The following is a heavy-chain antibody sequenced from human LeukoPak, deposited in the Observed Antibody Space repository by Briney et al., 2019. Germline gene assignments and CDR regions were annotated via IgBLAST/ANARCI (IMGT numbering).Heavy chain of an antibody. CDR3: ARGNKYAGVFDY. CDR2: IYSSGST. CDR1: VGSIRDYY. V-gene: IGHV4-59*01. Sequence: SETLSLTCSVSVGSIRDYYWSWIRQPPGKGLEWIGYIYSSGSTSYNPSLKGQVTISLGTSKNQFSLKLSSVTAADTAVYYCARGNKYAGVFDYWGQGTLVTISS. J-gene: IGHJ4*02. D-gene: IGHD1/OR15-1a*01.